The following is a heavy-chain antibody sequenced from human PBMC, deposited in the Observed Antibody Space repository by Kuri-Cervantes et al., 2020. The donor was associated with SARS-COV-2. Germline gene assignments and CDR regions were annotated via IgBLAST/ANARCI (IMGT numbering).Heavy chain of an antibody. J-gene: IGHJ4*02. CDR2: ISSSSSTI. CDR3: ARGSNYHDSSGYYS. D-gene: IGHD3-22*01. CDR1: GFTFSSYS. V-gene: IGHV3-48*02. Sequence: GGSLRLSCAASGFTFSSYSMNWVRQAPGKGLEWVSYISSSSSTIYYADSVKGRFTISRDNAKNSLYLQMNSLRDEDTAVYYCARGSNYHDSSGYYSWGQGTLVTVSS.